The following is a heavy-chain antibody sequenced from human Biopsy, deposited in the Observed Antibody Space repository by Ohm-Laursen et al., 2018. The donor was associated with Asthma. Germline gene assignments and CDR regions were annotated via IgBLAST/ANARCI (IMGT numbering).Heavy chain of an antibody. D-gene: IGHD2-21*02. CDR2: ISFDGSNK. CDR3: ASYEVVTAILPMDV. V-gene: IGHV3-30*03. J-gene: IGHJ6*02. CDR1: GFSFSRYG. Sequence: SLRLSCAAAGFSFSRYGMHWVRQAPGKGLEWVAVISFDGSNKYYGDSVKGRFTIARDNSKNTVYLQMNSLRAEDTAVYFCASYEVVTAILPMDVWGQGTTVTVSS.